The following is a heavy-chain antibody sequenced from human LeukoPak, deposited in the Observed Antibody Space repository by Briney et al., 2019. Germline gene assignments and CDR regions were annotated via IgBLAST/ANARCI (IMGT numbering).Heavy chain of an antibody. Sequence: SETLSLTCAVYGGSFSGYYCHWIRQPPGKGLEWIGEIDHSGSTCYNPSLKSRVTMSVDTSKNQFSLKLTSLTAADTAVYYCARGQVDTAKIGDYWGQGTLVTVSS. CDR1: GGSFSGYY. V-gene: IGHV4-34*01. J-gene: IGHJ4*02. D-gene: IGHD5-18*01. CDR3: ARGQVDTAKIGDY. CDR2: IDHSGST.